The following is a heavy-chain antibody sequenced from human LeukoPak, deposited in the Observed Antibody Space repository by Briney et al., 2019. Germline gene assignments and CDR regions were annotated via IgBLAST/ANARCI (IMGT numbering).Heavy chain of an antibody. CDR1: GGSISGYY. J-gene: IGHJ6*03. Sequence: ETXSFTCAVSGGSISGYYWSWIRQSPDKGLEWIGYIYYSGSTNYNPSLQSRVTISVDTSKNQFSLKITSVTAADTAVYYCARVAIPYDISPYYDGYMDVWGKGTTVTVSS. V-gene: IGHV4-59*01. CDR2: IYYSGST. CDR3: ARVAIPYDISPYYDGYMDV. D-gene: IGHD3-22*01.